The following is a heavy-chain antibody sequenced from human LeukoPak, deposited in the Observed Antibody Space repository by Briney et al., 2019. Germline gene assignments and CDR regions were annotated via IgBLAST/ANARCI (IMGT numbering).Heavy chain of an antibody. Sequence: GGSLRLSCAASGFTVSSNYMSWVRQAPGKGLEWVSVIYSGGSTYYADFVKGRFTISRDNSKNTLYLQMNSLRAEDTAVYYCARDSGPVAVAAYWYFDLWGRGTLVTVSS. J-gene: IGHJ2*01. CDR2: IYSGGST. V-gene: IGHV3-53*01. D-gene: IGHD6-19*01. CDR3: ARDSGPVAVAAYWYFDL. CDR1: GFTVSSNY.